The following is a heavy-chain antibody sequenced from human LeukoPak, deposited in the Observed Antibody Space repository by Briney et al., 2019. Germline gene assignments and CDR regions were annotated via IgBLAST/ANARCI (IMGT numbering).Heavy chain of an antibody. CDR1: GGSISSYY. CDR3: ARDLVSYYYGSGSHFGAFDY. V-gene: IGHV4-39*07. D-gene: IGHD3-10*01. J-gene: IGHJ4*02. CDR2: IYYSGST. Sequence: SETLSLTCTVSGGSISSYYWGWICQPPGKGLEWIGSIYYSGSTYYNPSLKSRVTISVDTSKNQFSLRLSSVTAADTAVYYCARDLVSYYYGSGSHFGAFDYWGQGTLVTVSS.